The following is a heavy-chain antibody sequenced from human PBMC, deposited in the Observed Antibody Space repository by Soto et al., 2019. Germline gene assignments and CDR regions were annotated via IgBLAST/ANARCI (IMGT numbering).Heavy chain of an antibody. D-gene: IGHD6-13*01. CDR2: IYSGGTT. J-gene: IGHJ6*02. CDR3: ARGSSWSTEGGYYYGMDV. Sequence: GGSLRLSCAASGFTVSSYYVSWVRQAPGKGLEWVSVIYSGGTTYYADSVNGRFTISRDNSKNTLYLQMNGLRAEDTAVYYCARGSSWSTEGGYYYGMDVWGQGTTVTVSS. V-gene: IGHV3-66*01. CDR1: GFTVSSYY.